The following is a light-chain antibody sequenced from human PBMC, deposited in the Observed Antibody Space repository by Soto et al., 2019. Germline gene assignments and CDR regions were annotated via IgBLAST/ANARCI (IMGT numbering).Light chain of an antibody. Sequence: AIRMTQSPSSFSASTGDRVTITCRASQGISSYLAWYQQKPGKAPKLLIYAASTLQSGVPSRFSGSGSGTDFTLTISCLQSEDFATYYCLQYYSYPPYTFGQGTKLEIK. CDR3: LQYYSYPPYT. V-gene: IGKV1-8*01. CDR1: QGISSY. J-gene: IGKJ2*01. CDR2: AAS.